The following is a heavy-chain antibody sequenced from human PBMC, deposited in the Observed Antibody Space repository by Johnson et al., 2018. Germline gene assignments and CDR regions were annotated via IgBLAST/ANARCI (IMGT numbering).Heavy chain of an antibody. CDR1: GFTFSRYW. CDR3: ARGVQMYYYGSGSYYNLNWFDP. CDR2: INSDGSST. V-gene: IGHV3-74*01. J-gene: IGHJ5*02. Sequence: VQLVQSGGGLVQPGGSLRLSCAASGFTFSRYWMHWVRQAPGKGLVWVSRINSDGSSTSYADSVEGRFTISRDNAKNTLYLQMNSMRGEDTAGYFCARGVQMYYYGSGSYYNLNWFDPWGQGTLVTVSS. D-gene: IGHD3-10*01.